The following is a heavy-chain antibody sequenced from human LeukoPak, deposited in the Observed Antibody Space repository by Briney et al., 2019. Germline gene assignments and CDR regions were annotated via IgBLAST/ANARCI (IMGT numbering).Heavy chain of an antibody. D-gene: IGHD5-12*01. CDR2: MSASDNT. V-gene: IGHV3-23*01. CDR3: AKDRAAVDIAMSWN. Sequence: PGGSLRLSCAAPGFTFRNYGMSWVRQAPGKGLEWVAGMSASDNTYYSDSAKGRFTISRDSSLNTLYLQMNSLRAEDTAIYYCAKDRAAVDIAMSWNWGQGTLVTVSS. J-gene: IGHJ4*02. CDR1: GFTFRNYG.